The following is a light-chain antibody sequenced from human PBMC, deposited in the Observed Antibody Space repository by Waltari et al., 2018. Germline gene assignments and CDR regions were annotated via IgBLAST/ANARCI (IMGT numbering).Light chain of an antibody. J-gene: IGKJ1*01. CDR1: RYINNY. CDR3: QHYDGVPPWT. V-gene: IGKV1-33*01. CDR2: DAS. Sequence: DIQMTQSPSSLSASVGDRVTTTCQASRYINNYLTWDQQKPGKAPNLLIYDASTLETGVPSRFSGSGSGTDFVFTISRLQPEDIATYYCQHYDGVPPWTFGQGTRVDFK.